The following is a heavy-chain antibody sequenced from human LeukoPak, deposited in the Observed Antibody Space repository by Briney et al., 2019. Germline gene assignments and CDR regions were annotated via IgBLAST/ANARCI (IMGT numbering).Heavy chain of an antibody. J-gene: IGHJ6*02. V-gene: IGHV4-59*01. D-gene: IGHD6-19*01. CDR2: IYSSGST. CDR1: GGSISSYH. Sequence: SETLSLTCTVSGGSISSYHWSWIRQPPEKGLQWIGFIYSSGSTNYNPSLKSRVTISLDTSKNQFSLRVSSVTSADTAVYYCARDLGITVAGRFNYYAMDVWGQGTPVTVSS. CDR3: ARDLGITVAGRFNYYAMDV.